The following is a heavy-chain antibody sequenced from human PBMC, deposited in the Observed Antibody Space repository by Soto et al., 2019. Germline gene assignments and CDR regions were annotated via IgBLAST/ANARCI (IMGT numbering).Heavy chain of an antibody. V-gene: IGHV4-61*08. Sequence: SETLSLTCAVSGGSISSGGYSWSWIRQPPGKGLEWIGYIYYSGSTNYNPSLKSRVTISVDTSKNQFSLKLSSVTAADTAVYYCARHVYKGANGMDVWGQGTTVTVSS. CDR1: GGSISSGGYS. CDR3: ARHVYKGANGMDV. D-gene: IGHD1-1*01. J-gene: IGHJ6*02. CDR2: IYYSGST.